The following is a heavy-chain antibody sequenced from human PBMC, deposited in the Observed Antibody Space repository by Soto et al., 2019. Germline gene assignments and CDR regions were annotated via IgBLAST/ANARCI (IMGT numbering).Heavy chain of an antibody. D-gene: IGHD3-22*01. CDR1: GYTFTSYG. CDR3: ASDPSYYYDLSARLYVDF. J-gene: IGHJ4*02. CDR2: ISGYNDNT. Sequence: QVQLVQSGAEVKRPGASVKVSCKASGYTFTSYGISWVRQAPGQGLEWMGWISGYNDNTNYAQNLQGRVIMTTDTSTTTAYMERTSLRSDDTAVYYCASDPSYYYDLSARLYVDFWVQGTLVTVSS. V-gene: IGHV1-18*04.